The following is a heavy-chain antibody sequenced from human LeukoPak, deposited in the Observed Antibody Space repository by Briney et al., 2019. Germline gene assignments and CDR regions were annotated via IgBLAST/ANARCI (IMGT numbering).Heavy chain of an antibody. CDR1: GFTFSSYS. CDR3: ARDKSAARGYYFDY. CDR2: ISSSSSYI. V-gene: IGHV3-21*01. J-gene: IGHJ4*02. D-gene: IGHD6-6*01. Sequence: GGSLRLSCAASGFTFSSYSMNWVRQARGKVLEWVSSISSSSSYIYYADSVKGRFTISRDNAKNSLYLQMNSLRAEDTAVYYCARDKSAARGYYFDYWGQGTLVTVSS.